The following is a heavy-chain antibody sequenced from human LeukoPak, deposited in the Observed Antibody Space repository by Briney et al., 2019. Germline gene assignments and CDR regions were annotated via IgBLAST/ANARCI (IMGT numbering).Heavy chain of an antibody. Sequence: PSETLSLTCAVSGGSISSGGYSWSWIRQPPGKGLEWIGYIYYSGSTNYNPSLKSRVTISVDTSKNQFSLKLSSVTAADTAVYYCARVISRYDPFFDYWGQGTLVTVSS. CDR3: ARVISRYDPFFDY. CDR2: IYYSGST. D-gene: IGHD3-3*01. V-gene: IGHV4-61*08. CDR1: GGSISSGGYS. J-gene: IGHJ4*02.